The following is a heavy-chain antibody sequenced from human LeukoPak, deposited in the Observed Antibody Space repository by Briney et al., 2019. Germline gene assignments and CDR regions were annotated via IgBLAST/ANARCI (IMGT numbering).Heavy chain of an antibody. Sequence: GGSLRLSCAASGFTFSSYSMNWVRQAPGKGLEWVSSISSSSSYIYYADSVKGRFTISRDNAKNSLYLQMNSLRAEDTAVYYCARDQVHPRYGDYAVLYDYWGQGTLVTVSS. CDR3: ARDQVHPRYGDYAVLYDY. CDR2: ISSSSSYI. D-gene: IGHD4-17*01. J-gene: IGHJ4*02. CDR1: GFTFSSYS. V-gene: IGHV3-21*01.